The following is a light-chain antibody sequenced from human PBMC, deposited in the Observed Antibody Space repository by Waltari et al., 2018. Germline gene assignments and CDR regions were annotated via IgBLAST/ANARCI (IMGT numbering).Light chain of an antibody. J-gene: IGLJ2*01. CDR2: EGS. Sequence: QSALTQPASVSGSPGQSITISCTGTSSDVGSYNLVSWYQQHPGEAPKLMIFEGSKRPSGVSNRFSGSQSGNTASLTISGLQAEDEADYYCCSYARSSTFVFGGGTKLTVL. CDR3: CSYARSSTFV. V-gene: IGLV2-23*03. CDR1: SSDVGSYNL.